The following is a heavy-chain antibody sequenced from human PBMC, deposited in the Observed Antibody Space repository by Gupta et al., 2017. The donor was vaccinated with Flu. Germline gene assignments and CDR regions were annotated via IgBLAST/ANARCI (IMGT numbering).Heavy chain of an antibody. V-gene: IGHV4-39*01. CDR1: GGSISSSTYY. D-gene: IGHD6-13*01. CDR2: IYYDGST. Sequence: QVLLQESGPGLVKPSGTLSLMCAVSGGSISSSTYYWGWIRQPPGRGLEWIGTIYYDGSTYYNPSLKSRVTISIDTSSNQFSLTLRSVTAADTAVCYCARLIQTAAASIWGRGTLITVSS. J-gene: IGHJ4*02. CDR3: ARLIQTAAASI.